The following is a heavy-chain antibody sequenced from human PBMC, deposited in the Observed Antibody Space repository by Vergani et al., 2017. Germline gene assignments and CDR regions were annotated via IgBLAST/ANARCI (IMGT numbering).Heavy chain of an antibody. CDR3: AKDMRSSSWYLGY. D-gene: IGHD6-13*01. V-gene: IGHV3-9*01. CDR1: GFTFDDYA. J-gene: IGHJ4*02. CDR2: ISWNSGSI. Sequence: EVQLVESGGGLVQPGRSLRLSCAASGFTFDDYAMHWVRQAPGKGLEWVSGISWNSGSIGYADSVKGRFTISRDNAKNSLYRQMNSLRAEDTALYYCAKDMRSSSWYLGYWGQGTLVTVSS.